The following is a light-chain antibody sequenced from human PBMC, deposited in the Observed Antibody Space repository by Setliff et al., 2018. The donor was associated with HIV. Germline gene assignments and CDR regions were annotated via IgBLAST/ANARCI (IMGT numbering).Light chain of an antibody. CDR2: QAT. Sequence: ALTQPASVSGSPGQSITISCTGTSSDVGTYNFVSWYQQHPARAPKLIIYQATRRPSGVSNRFSGSKSGNVASLTISGLQAEDEADYYCCSNTGSNTFVFGTGTKVTVL. CDR3: CSNTGSNTFV. J-gene: IGLJ1*01. CDR1: SSDVGTYNF. V-gene: IGLV2-23*01.